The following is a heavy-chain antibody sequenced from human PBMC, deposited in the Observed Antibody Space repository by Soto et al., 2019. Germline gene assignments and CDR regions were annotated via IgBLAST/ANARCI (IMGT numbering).Heavy chain of an antibody. D-gene: IGHD5-18*01. CDR1: GGSFSSYH. CDR2: INHLTTT. CDR3: ARGYDTALAPIF. J-gene: IGHJ4*02. Sequence: SETLSLTYAVYGGSFSSYHWSWIRQTPGKGLEWIGEINHLTTTNYNPSLKSRVIISLDTPRNQFSLKLSSVTAADTAVYYCARGYDTALAPIFWGQGILVTVSS. V-gene: IGHV4-34*01.